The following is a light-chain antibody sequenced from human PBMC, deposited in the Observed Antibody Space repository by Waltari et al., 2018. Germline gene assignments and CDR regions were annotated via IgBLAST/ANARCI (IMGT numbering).Light chain of an antibody. CDR1: HNIYSH. CDR2: AAS. J-gene: IGKJ4*01. V-gene: IGKV1-6*01. Sequence: IQMTQSPSALSASVGDRVTISCRASHNIYSHLAWYQQRPGRAPKLLINAASSLQSGTPSRFSGTGSGADFTLTISSLQPEDSATYYCQHYYSNPPTFGGGTKVEIK. CDR3: QHYYSNPPT.